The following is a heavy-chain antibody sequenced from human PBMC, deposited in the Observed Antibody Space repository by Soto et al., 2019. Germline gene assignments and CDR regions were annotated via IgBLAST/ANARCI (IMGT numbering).Heavy chain of an antibody. J-gene: IGHJ4*02. CDR3: ARDTAAAGIFDY. CDR1: GYTFTSYG. CDR2: ISAYNGNT. V-gene: IGHV1-18*01. Sequence: QVQLVQSGAEVKKPGASVKVSCKASGYTFTSYGISWVRQAPGQGLEWMGWISAYNGNTNYAQKLQGSVSISTYXSTSTAYMELRSLRSDDTAVYYCARDTAAAGIFDYWGQGTLVTVSS. D-gene: IGHD6-13*01.